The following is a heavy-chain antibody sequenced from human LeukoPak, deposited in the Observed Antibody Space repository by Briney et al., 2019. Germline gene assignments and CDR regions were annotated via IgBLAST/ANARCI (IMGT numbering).Heavy chain of an antibody. CDR2: ISYDGSNK. Sequence: GRSLRLSCAASGFTFSSYAMHWVRQAPGKGLEWVAVISYDGSNKYYADSVKGRFTISRDNSKNTLYLQMNSLRAEDTAVYYCARDKIVVVPAAMQPYYYYGMDVWGKGTTVTVSS. V-gene: IGHV3-30*04. CDR1: GFTFSSYA. J-gene: IGHJ6*04. D-gene: IGHD2-2*01. CDR3: ARDKIVVVPAAMQPYYYYGMDV.